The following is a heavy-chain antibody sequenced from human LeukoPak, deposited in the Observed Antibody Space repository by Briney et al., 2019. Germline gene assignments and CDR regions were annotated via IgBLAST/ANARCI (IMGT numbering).Heavy chain of an antibody. CDR1: GGSISSYY. D-gene: IGHD3-10*01. V-gene: IGHV4-59*01. CDR2: IYYSGST. CDR3: ARGDSITMVRGVAYYFDY. Sequence: SETLSLTCTVSGGSISSYYWSWIRQPPGKGLEWIGYIYYSGSTNYNPSLKSRVTISVDTSKNQFSLKLSSVTAADTAVYYCARGDSITMVRGVAYYFDYWGQGTLVTVSS. J-gene: IGHJ4*02.